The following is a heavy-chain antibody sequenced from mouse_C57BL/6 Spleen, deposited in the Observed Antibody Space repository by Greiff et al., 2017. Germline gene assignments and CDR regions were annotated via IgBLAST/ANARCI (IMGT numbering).Heavy chain of an antibody. J-gene: IGHJ2*01. V-gene: IGHV1-69*01. CDR2: IDPSDSYT. D-gene: IGHD1-1*01. Sequence: QVQLQQPGAELVMPGASVKLSCKASGYTFTSYWMHWVKQRPGQGLEWIGEIDPSDSYTNYNQKFKGKSTLTVDKSSSTAYMQLSSLTSEDSAVYYCARGVYYGSSYVDYWGQGTTLTVSS. CDR1: GYTFTSYW. CDR3: ARGVYYGSSYVDY.